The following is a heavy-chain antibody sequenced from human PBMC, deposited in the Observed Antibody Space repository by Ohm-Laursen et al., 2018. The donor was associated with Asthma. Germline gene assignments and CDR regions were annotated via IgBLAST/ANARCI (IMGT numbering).Heavy chain of an antibody. Sequence: TLSLTCSVSGDSISSGNNYWSWIRQLPGKGLEWIGYIYYSGITYSNPSLRSRVSISVDTSKNQFSLKLSPVTAADTAVYYCARGTFYYESTGYYSFDHWGQGALVTVSS. CDR2: IYYSGIT. J-gene: IGHJ4*02. CDR3: ARGTFYYESTGYYSFDH. D-gene: IGHD3-22*01. CDR1: GDSISSGNNY. V-gene: IGHV4-31*03.